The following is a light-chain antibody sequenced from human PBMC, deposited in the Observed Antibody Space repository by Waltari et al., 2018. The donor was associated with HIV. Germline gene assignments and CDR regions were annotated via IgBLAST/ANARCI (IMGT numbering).Light chain of an antibody. CDR3: SSYADSNDLL. J-gene: IGLJ2*01. CDR2: EVT. V-gene: IGLV2-8*01. CDR1: TSDVGYYNY. Sequence: QSALTQPPSASESPGQSVTISCTGTTSDVGYYNYVSWYQQHPGKAPKLIIYEVTKRPSRVPDRFSGSKSGNTASLTVSGLHPEDEADYYCSSYADSNDLLFGGGTRLTVL.